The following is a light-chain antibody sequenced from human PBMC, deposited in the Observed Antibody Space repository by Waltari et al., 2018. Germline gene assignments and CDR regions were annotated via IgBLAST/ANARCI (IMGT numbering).Light chain of an antibody. Sequence: QSALTQPASVSGTPGQSPTISCSGTPSVVGGYDLVPWYQQRPGEAPKLLICEVFKRPPDTSSRFSGAKSGSTASLTISGLQPEDDDDYYCCSYAGRGTYVFGSGTKVTVL. CDR2: EVF. V-gene: IGLV2-23*02. CDR1: PSVVGGYDL. CDR3: CSYAGRGTYV. J-gene: IGLJ1*01.